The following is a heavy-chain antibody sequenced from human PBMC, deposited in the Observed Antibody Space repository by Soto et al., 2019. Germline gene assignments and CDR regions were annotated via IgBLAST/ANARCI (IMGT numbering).Heavy chain of an antibody. CDR1: GGTFSSYA. CDR3: ARESACSSTSCYRLYYYGMDV. J-gene: IGHJ6*02. V-gene: IGHV1-69*06. Sequence: QVQLVQSGAEVKKPGSSVKVSCKASGGTFSSYAISWVRQAPGQGLEWMGGIIPIFGTANYAQKFQGRVTITADKSTSTAYMELSSLRSEGTAVYYCARESACSSTSCYRLYYYGMDVWGQGTTVTVSS. D-gene: IGHD2-2*02. CDR2: IIPIFGTA.